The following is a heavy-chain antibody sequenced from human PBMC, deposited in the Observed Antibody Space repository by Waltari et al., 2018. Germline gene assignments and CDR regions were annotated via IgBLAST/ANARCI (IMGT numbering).Heavy chain of an antibody. V-gene: IGHV4-38-2*01. CDR2: IRHDEGT. J-gene: IGHJ4*02. CDR3: ARGTATGTTDLAH. Sequence: QVQLQESGPGLVKPSETLSLTCAVSGHSVRSGYYWGWIRQPPGKGLEWIGSIRHDEGTYYKPSLRSRVTISVDTSKNQFSLNLRSVTAADTAVYYCARGTATGTTDLAHWGQGALVTVSS. CDR1: GHSVRSGYY. D-gene: IGHD1-1*01.